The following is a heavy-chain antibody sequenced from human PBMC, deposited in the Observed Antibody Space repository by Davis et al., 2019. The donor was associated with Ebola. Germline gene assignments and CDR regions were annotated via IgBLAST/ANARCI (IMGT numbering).Heavy chain of an antibody. J-gene: IGHJ6*02. CDR1: GGSISSYY. V-gene: IGHV4-59*01. Sequence: MPSETLSLTCTVSGGSISSYYWSWIRQPPGKGLEWIGYIYYSGSTNYNHSLKSRVTLSVDTSKNQFSLKLSSVTAADTAVYYCARGGWGYCSSTSCYRPSGYGMDVWGQGTTVTVSS. D-gene: IGHD2-2*01. CDR2: IYYSGST. CDR3: ARGGWGYCSSTSCYRPSGYGMDV.